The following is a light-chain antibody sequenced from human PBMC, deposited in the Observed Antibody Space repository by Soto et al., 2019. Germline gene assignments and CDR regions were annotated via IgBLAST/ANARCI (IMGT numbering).Light chain of an antibody. V-gene: IGKV3-20*01. CDR2: GAS. J-gene: IGKJ3*01. CDR1: ESIYINS. CDR3: QQYGASPFT. Sequence: EIVLTQSPGTLSVSPGESATLSCKASESIYINSFAWYYQKPGQPPRLLIYGASTRATGIPDRFSGSGSGTDIVLSSDRLELEDSGIYYCQQYGASPFTFGLGTRVDIK.